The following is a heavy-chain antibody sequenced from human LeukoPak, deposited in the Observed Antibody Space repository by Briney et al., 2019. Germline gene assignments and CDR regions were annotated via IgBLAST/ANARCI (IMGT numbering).Heavy chain of an antibody. J-gene: IGHJ3*02. Sequence: GGSLRLSCAASGFTFSSYSMNWVRQAPGKGLEWVSSISSSSSYIYYADSVKGRFTISRGNAKNSLYLQMNSLRAEDTAVYYCARDIPYYYDSSGYSASGAFDIWGQGTMVTVSS. V-gene: IGHV3-21*01. CDR2: ISSSSSYI. CDR3: ARDIPYYYDSSGYSASGAFDI. D-gene: IGHD3-22*01. CDR1: GFTFSSYS.